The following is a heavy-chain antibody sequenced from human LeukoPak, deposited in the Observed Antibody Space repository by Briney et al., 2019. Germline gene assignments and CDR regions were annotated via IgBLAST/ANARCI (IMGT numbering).Heavy chain of an antibody. CDR3: AIIVYGGNCFDY. Sequence: SETLSLTCAVYGGSFSGYYWSWIRQPPGKGLEWIGEINHSGSTNYNPSLKSRVTISVDTSKNQFSLKLSSVTAADTAVYYCAIIVYGGNCFDYWGQGTLVTVSS. CDR1: GGSFSGYY. D-gene: IGHD4-23*01. V-gene: IGHV4-34*01. J-gene: IGHJ4*02. CDR2: INHSGST.